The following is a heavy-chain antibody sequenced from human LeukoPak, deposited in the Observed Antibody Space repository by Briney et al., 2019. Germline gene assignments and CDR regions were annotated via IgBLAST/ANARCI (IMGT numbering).Heavy chain of an antibody. CDR3: ARWGITIFGVVTTNYGMDV. D-gene: IGHD3-3*01. CDR1: GGSISSSSYY. CDR2: IYCSGST. J-gene: IGHJ6*02. Sequence: PSETLSLTCTVSGGSISSSSYYWGWIRQPPGKGLEWIGSIYCSGSTYYNPSLKSRVTISVDTSKNQFSLKLSSVTAADTAVYYCARWGITIFGVVTTNYGMDVWGQGTTVTVSS. V-gene: IGHV4-39*01.